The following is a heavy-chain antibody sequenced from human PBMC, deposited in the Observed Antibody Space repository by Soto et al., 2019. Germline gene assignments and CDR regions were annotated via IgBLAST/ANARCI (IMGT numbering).Heavy chain of an antibody. Sequence: QVQLVQSGAEVKKPGSSVKVSCKASGGTFSSYTISWVRQAPGQGLEWMGRIIPILGIANYAQKFQGRVTITADKSTSTAYMELSSLRSEDTAVYYCASGVHQDYYDRSGYPWLFDPWGQGTLVTVSS. V-gene: IGHV1-69*02. J-gene: IGHJ5*02. D-gene: IGHD3-22*01. CDR3: ASGVHQDYYDRSGYPWLFDP. CDR2: IIPILGIA. CDR1: GGTFSSYT.